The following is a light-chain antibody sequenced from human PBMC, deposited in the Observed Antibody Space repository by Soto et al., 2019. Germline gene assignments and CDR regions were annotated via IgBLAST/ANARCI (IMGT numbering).Light chain of an antibody. J-gene: IGLJ3*02. CDR3: QTWGTGIPWV. V-gene: IGLV4-69*01. Sequence: QSVLTQSPSASASLGASVKLTCTLSSGHSSYAIAWHQQQPEKGPRYLMKLNSDGSHSKGDGIPDRFSGSSSGAERYLTIPSLQSEDEADYYCQTWGTGIPWVFGGGTKRTVL. CDR1: SGHSSYA. CDR2: LNSDGSH.